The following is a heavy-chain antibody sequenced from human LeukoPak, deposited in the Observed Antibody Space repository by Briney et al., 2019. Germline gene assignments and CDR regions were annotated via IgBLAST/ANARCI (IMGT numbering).Heavy chain of an antibody. Sequence: GGSLRLSCAASGFTVSSNYMSWVRQAPGKGLEWVSVIYSGGSTYYADSVKGRFTISRDNSKNTLYLQMNSLRAEDTAVYYCARGQTAMATGYFDYWGRGTLVTVSS. D-gene: IGHD5-18*01. CDR1: GFTVSSNY. J-gene: IGHJ4*02. CDR2: IYSGGST. V-gene: IGHV3-66*01. CDR3: ARGQTAMATGYFDY.